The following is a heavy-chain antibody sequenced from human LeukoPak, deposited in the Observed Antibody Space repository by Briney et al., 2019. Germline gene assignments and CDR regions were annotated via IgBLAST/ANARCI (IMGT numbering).Heavy chain of an antibody. CDR1: GGSISSYY. CDR2: IYYSGST. D-gene: IGHD6-13*01. J-gene: IGHJ5*02. Sequence: PSETLSLTCAVSGGSISSYYWSWIRQPPGKGLEWIGYIYYSGSTNYNPSLKSRVTISVDTSKNQFSLKLSSVTAADTAVYYCARVGGSWYGFDPWGQGTLVTVSS. CDR3: ARVGGSWYGFDP. V-gene: IGHV4-59*01.